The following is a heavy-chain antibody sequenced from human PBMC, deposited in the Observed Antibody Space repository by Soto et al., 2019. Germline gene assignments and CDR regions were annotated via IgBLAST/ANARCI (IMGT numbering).Heavy chain of an antibody. Sequence: SETLSLTCTVSGGSVSSGSYYWSWIRQPPGKGLEWIGYIYYSGSTNYNPSLKSRVTISVDTSKNQFSLKLSSVTAADTAVYYCARMGDYGAFDIWGQGTMVTVSS. CDR1: GGSVSSGSYY. D-gene: IGHD4-17*01. CDR3: ARMGDYGAFDI. J-gene: IGHJ3*02. V-gene: IGHV4-61*01. CDR2: IYYSGST.